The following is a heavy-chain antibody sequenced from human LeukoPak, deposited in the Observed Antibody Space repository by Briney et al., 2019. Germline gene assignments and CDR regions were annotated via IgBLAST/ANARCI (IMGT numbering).Heavy chain of an antibody. D-gene: IGHD7-27*01. V-gene: IGHV4-61*02. CDR3: ARLSPLTGAYYYMDV. CDR1: GGPISSGSYY. J-gene: IGHJ6*03. CDR2: IYTSGST. Sequence: PSETLSLTCTVSGGPISSGSYYWSWIRQPAGKGLEWIGRIYTSGSTNYNPSLKSRVTISVDTSKNQFSLKLSSVTAADTAVYYCARLSPLTGAYYYMDVWGKGTTVTVSS.